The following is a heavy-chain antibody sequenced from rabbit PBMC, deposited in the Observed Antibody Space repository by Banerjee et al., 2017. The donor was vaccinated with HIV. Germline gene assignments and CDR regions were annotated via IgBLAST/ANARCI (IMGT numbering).Heavy chain of an antibody. CDR3: ARENNDWEYFNL. CDR2: IYNGDGST. J-gene: IGHJ4*01. D-gene: IGHD2-1*01. Sequence: QEQLEESGGGLVKPEGSLTLTCTASGFSFSSYYYICWVRQAPEKGLELIACIYNGDGSTYYASWVNGRFTISRSTSLNTVTLQMTSLTAADTATYFCARENNDWEYFNLWGQGTLVTVS. V-gene: IGHV1S43*01. CDR1: GFSFSSYYY.